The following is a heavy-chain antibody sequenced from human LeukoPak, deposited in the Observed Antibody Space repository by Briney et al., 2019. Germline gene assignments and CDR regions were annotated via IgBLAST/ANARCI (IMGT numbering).Heavy chain of an antibody. V-gene: IGHV4-59*08. CDR1: GGSISSYY. J-gene: IGHJ4*02. CDR3: ARKSILTSGRKPYDV. D-gene: IGHD2-15*01. Sequence: PSETLSLTCTVSGGSISSYYWSWIRQPPGKGLEWIGYIYYSGSTNYNPSLKSRVTISVDTSKNQFSLKLSSVTAADTAVYYCARKSILTSGRKPYDVWDQGALVTVSS. CDR2: IYYSGST.